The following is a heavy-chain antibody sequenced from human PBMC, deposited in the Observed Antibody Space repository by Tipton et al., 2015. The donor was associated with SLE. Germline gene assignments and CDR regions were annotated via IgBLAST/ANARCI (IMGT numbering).Heavy chain of an antibody. CDR3: ARYPYDSNGNHYYYYFGMDV. CDR2: RYYSGST. V-gene: IGHV4-39*07. D-gene: IGHD3-22*01. Sequence: TLSLTCTVSGGSISSSSYYWGWIRQPPGKGLEWIESRYYSGSTDYNPSLKSRATISEDTPKNQFSLRLSSVTAADTAVYYCARYPYDSNGNHYYYYFGMDVWGQGTTVTVSS. CDR1: GGSISSSSYY. J-gene: IGHJ6*02.